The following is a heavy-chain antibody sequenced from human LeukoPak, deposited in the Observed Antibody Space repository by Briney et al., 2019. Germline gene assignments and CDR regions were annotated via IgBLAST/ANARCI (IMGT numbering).Heavy chain of an antibody. V-gene: IGHV3-30*02. Sequence: GGSLRLSCAASGFTFSSYGMHWVRQAPGKGLEWVAFIRYDGSNKYYADSVKGRFTISRDNSKNSLYLQMNSLRAEDTALYYCAKDISGYYMGGAFDIWGQGTMVTVSS. CDR3: AKDISGYYMGGAFDI. CDR2: IRYDGSNK. CDR1: GFTFSSYG. J-gene: IGHJ3*02. D-gene: IGHD3-9*01.